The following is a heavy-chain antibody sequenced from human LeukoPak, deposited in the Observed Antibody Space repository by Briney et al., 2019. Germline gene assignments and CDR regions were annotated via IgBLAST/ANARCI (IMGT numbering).Heavy chain of an antibody. Sequence: GGSLRLSCAASGFTFSSYSMNWVRQAPGKGLEWVSSISSSSGYIYYADSVKGRFTISRDNAKNSLYLQMNSLRAEDTAVYYCARDGSGYDWGRYYFDYWGQGTLVTVSS. V-gene: IGHV3-21*01. D-gene: IGHD5-12*01. J-gene: IGHJ4*02. CDR2: ISSSSGYI. CDR1: GFTFSSYS. CDR3: ARDGSGYDWGRYYFDY.